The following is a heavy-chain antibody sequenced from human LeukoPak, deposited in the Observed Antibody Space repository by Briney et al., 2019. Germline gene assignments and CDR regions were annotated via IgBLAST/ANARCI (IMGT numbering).Heavy chain of an antibody. D-gene: IGHD6-19*01. CDR2: IQYDGSNE. CDR1: GFTFSSYG. CDR3: AKDPVTGYSSGWFDY. Sequence: GGSLRLSCAASGFTFSSYGMHWVRQAPGKGLEWVAYIQYDGSNEQYAHSVKGRFRISRDSSKNILYLQMNSLRAEDTAVYYCAKDPVTGYSSGWFDYWGQGTLVTVSS. V-gene: IGHV3-30*02. J-gene: IGHJ4*02.